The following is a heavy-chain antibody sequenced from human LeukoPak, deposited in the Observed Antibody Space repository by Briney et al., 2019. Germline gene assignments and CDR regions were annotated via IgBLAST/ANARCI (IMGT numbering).Heavy chain of an antibody. V-gene: IGHV4-59*01. CDR1: GGSISSYY. CDR2: IYYSGST. CDR3: ARGGAAAGIQDY. Sequence: SETLSLTCTVSGGSISSYYWSWIRQPPGKGLEWIGYIYYSGSTNYNPSLKSRVTISVDTSKNQFSLKLSSVTAADTAVYYCARGGAAAGIQDYWGQGTLVTVSS. J-gene: IGHJ4*02. D-gene: IGHD6-13*01.